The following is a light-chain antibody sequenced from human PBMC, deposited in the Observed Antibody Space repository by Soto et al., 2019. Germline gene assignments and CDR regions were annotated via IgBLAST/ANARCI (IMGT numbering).Light chain of an antibody. CDR3: QQYNNWPYT. CDR1: QSVSTN. V-gene: IGKV3-15*01. CDR2: GAS. Sequence: EIVMTQSPDTLSVSPGERATLSCRASQSVSTNLAWYQQKPGQAPRLLIYGASTRATGIPARFSGSGSETELTITISSLQSEDFAVYHCQQYNNWPYTFGQGTKLDIK. J-gene: IGKJ2*01.